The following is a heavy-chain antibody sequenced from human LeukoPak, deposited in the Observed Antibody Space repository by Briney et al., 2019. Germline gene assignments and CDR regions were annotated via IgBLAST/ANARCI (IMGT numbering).Heavy chain of an antibody. CDR2: ISYDGCNK. CDR1: GFTFSSYG. CDR3: AKDGFDY. J-gene: IGHJ4*02. Sequence: PGGSLRLSCAASGFTFSSYGMHWVRQAPGKGLEWVAVISYDGCNKYYADSVKGRFTISRDNSKNALYLQMNSLRAEDTAVYYCAKDGFDYWGQGTLVTVSS. V-gene: IGHV3-30*18.